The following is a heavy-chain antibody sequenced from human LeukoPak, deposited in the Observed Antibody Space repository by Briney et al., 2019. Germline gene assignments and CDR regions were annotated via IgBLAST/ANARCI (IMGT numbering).Heavy chain of an antibody. V-gene: IGHV1-8*03. J-gene: IGHJ3*02. CDR3: ARGVVDTASPSGGDAFDI. CDR2: MNPNSGNT. D-gene: IGHD5-18*01. Sequence: ASVKVSCKASGYTCTSYDINWVRQATGQGLEWMGWMNPNSGNTGYAQKFQGRVTITRNTSISTAYMELSSLRSEDTAVYYYARGVVDTASPSGGDAFDIWGQGTMVTVSS. CDR1: GYTCTSYD.